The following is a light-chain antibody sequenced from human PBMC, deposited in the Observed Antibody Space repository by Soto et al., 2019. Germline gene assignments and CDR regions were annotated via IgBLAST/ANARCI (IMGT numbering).Light chain of an antibody. J-gene: IGKJ1*01. CDR2: AAS. V-gene: IGKV1-8*01. CDR3: QQYYSYPPWT. CDR1: QGISSY. Sequence: AIRMTQSPSSLSASTGDRVTITCRASQGISSYLAWYQQKPGKAPKLLIYAASTLQSGVPSRFSGSGSGTDFTLTISCLQSEDFANYYCQQYYSYPPWTFGQGTKVDIX.